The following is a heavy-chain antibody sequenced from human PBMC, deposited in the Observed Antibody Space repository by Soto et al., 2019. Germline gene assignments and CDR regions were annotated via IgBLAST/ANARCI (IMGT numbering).Heavy chain of an antibody. V-gene: IGHV1-24*01. J-gene: IGHJ4*02. CDR1: GYTLTELS. CDR2: FDPEDGET. CDR3: ATPTRGFIAVDYYFDY. D-gene: IGHD6-19*01. Sequence: ASVKVSCKVSGYTLTELSMHWVRQAPGKGLEWMGGFDPEDGETIYAQEFQGRVTMTEDTATDTAYMELSSLRSEDTAVYYCATPTRGFIAVDYYFDYWGQGTLVTVSS.